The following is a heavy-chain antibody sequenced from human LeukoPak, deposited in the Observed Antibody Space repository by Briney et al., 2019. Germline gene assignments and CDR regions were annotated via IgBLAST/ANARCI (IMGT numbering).Heavy chain of an antibody. CDR1: GFSLSTRGMR. V-gene: IGHV2-70*04. CDR2: IDWDDAK. D-gene: IGHD6-13*01. Sequence: SGPALVKPPQTLTLTCTFSGFSLSTRGMRVSWIRQPPGKALEWLARIDWDDAKFYSTSLKTRLTISKDTSKNQVVLTMTNMDPVDTATYYCARVLYSSSWYAFDIWGQGTMVTVSS. CDR3: ARVLYSSSWYAFDI. J-gene: IGHJ3*02.